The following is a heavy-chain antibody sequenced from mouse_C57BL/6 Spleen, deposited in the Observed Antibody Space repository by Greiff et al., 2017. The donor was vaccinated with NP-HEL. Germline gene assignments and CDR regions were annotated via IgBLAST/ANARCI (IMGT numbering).Heavy chain of an antibody. V-gene: IGHV14-3*01. CDR2: IDPANGNT. Sequence: VQLQQSVAELVRPGASVKLSCTASGFNIKNTYMHCVKQRPEQGLEWIGRIDPANGNTKYAPKFQGKATITADTSSNTAYLQLSSLTSEDTAIYYCASPFSTHFDYWGQGTTLTVSS. D-gene: IGHD1-1*01. J-gene: IGHJ2*01. CDR3: ASPFSTHFDY. CDR1: GFNIKNTY.